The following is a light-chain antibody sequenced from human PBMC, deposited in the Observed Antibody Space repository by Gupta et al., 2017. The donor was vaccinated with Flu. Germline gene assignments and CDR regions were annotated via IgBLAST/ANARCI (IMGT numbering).Light chain of an antibody. V-gene: IGKV3-11*01. CDR2: DAS. CDR1: QSISSY. J-gene: IGKJ4*01. Sequence: ATLSLSPGERATLSCRASQSISSYLSWYHQNPGQAPRLLIYDASNRATGIPARFSGSGSGTDFTLTISSLEPEDFSVYYCHQRSNCPPLTFGGGTKVEIK. CDR3: HQRSNCPPLT.